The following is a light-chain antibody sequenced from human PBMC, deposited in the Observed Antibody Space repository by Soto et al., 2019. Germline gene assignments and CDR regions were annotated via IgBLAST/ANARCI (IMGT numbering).Light chain of an antibody. Sequence: DIQMTQSPTSLSASVGDRVTITCRASQGIRNFVAWYQQKPGKAPKLLIYAASTLQSGVPSRFSGSGSGTDFTLPITSLQPEDVATYSCQKYSSVPVFGPGTKVEIK. CDR2: AAS. CDR3: QKYSSVPV. J-gene: IGKJ3*01. V-gene: IGKV1-27*01. CDR1: QGIRNF.